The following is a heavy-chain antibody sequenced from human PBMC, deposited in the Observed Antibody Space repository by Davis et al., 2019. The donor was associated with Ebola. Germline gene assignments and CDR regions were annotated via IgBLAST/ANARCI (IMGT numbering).Heavy chain of an antibody. Sequence: PGGSLRLSCAASGFTLSRYWVHWVRQAPGKGLVWVSRIHRDGSITDYADSVKGRFTIPRENAKNSLYLQMNSLRAEDTAVYYGARDRSGFYGMDVWGKGTTVTVSS. CDR2: IHRDGSIT. J-gene: IGHJ6*04. CDR1: GFTLSRYW. CDR3: ARDRSGFYGMDV. V-gene: IGHV3-74*01.